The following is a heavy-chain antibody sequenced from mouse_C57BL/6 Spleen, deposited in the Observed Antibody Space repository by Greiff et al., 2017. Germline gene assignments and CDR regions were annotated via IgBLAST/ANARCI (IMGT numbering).Heavy chain of an antibody. CDR1: GYAFTNYL. CDR2: INPGSGGT. Sequence: VNVVESGAELVRPGTSVKVSCKASGYAFTNYLIEWVKQRPGQGLEWIGVINPGSGGTNYNEKFKGKATLTADKSSSTAYMQLSSLTSEDSAVYFCARWGYIYSNYDDAMDYWGQGTSVTVSS. V-gene: IGHV1-54*01. D-gene: IGHD2-5*01. CDR3: ARWGYIYSNYDDAMDY. J-gene: IGHJ4*01.